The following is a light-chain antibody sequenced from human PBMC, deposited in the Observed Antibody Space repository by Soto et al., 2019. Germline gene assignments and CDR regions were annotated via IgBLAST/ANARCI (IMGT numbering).Light chain of an antibody. V-gene: IGKV3-20*01. Sequence: EIVWTQSPGTLSLSPGERATVSCRASQSVSSSYLAWYQQTPGQAPRLLIYGASSRATGIPDRFSGSGSGTDFTLTISGLEPEDFAVYYCQQYGNSRGTFGQGTKVDIK. CDR2: GAS. CDR3: QQYGNSRGT. CDR1: QSVSSSY. J-gene: IGKJ1*01.